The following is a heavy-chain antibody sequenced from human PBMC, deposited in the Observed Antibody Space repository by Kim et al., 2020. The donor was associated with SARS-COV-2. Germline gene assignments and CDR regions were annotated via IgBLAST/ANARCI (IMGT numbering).Heavy chain of an antibody. CDR3: AKDQAQWLVPYYFDY. D-gene: IGHD6-19*01. CDR1: GFTFSSYA. Sequence: GGSLRLSCAASGFTFSSYAMSWVRQAPGKGLEWVSAISGSGGSTYYADSVKGRFTISRDNSKNTLYLQMNSLRAEDTAVYYCAKDQAQWLVPYYFDYWGQGTLVTVSS. V-gene: IGHV3-23*01. J-gene: IGHJ4*02. CDR2: ISGSGGST.